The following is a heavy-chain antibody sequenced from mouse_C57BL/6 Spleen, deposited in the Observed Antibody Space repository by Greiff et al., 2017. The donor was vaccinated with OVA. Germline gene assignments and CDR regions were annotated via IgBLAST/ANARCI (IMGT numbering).Heavy chain of an antibody. Sequence: EVNVVESGEGLVKPGGSLKLSCAASGFTFSSYAMSWVRQTPEKRLEWVAYISSGGDYIYYADTVKGRFTISRDNARNTLYLQMSSLKSEDTAMYYCTREDMVTTGAMDYWGQGTSVTVSS. V-gene: IGHV5-9-1*02. CDR1: GFTFSSYA. D-gene: IGHD2-2*01. CDR2: ISSGGDYI. CDR3: TREDMVTTGAMDY. J-gene: IGHJ4*01.